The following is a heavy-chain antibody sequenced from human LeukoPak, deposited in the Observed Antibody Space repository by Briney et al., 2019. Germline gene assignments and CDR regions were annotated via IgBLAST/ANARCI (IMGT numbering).Heavy chain of an antibody. J-gene: IGHJ4*02. CDR2: IYCSGST. CDR3: ARAPGYDYVWGSYRPLPFDY. Sequence: SETLSLTCTVSGGSISSYYWSWIRQPPGKGLEWIGYIYCSGSTNYNPSLKSRVTISVDTSKNQFSLKLSSVTAADTAVYYCARAPGYDYVWGSYRPLPFDYWGQGTLVTVSS. V-gene: IGHV4-59*01. CDR1: GGSISSYY. D-gene: IGHD3-16*02.